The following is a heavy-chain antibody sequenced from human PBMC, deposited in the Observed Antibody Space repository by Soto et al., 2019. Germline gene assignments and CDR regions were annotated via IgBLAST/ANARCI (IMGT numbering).Heavy chain of an antibody. V-gene: IGHV3-33*01. CDR2: IWNDGSHK. J-gene: IGHJ6*02. D-gene: IGHD2-8*01. Sequence: VQLVESGGGVAQAGSSLRLSCAASGFTLSSSDMHWVRQAPGKGLEWVSDIWNDGSHKDYVDSVKGRFSVSRDKPKNTVYLQMNSLRAEDTAVYYCARSFGVSGRYFYYYGLDVWGQGTTVTVSS. CDR1: GFTLSSSD. CDR3: ARSFGVSGRYFYYYGLDV.